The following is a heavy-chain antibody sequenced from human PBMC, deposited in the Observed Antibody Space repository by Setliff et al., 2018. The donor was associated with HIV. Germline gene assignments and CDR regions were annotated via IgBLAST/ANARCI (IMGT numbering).Heavy chain of an antibody. J-gene: IGHJ4*02. Sequence: GSLRLSCAGSGFTFSDAWITWVHQAPGKGLEWLGRIKSKIDGETTDYAAPVKGRFTISRDDSKNTVYLHMNSLKTEDTAVYYCIWSGSSGLYYFDHWGQGTLVTVSS. CDR2: IKSKIDGETT. D-gene: IGHD3-22*01. CDR1: GFTFSDAW. V-gene: IGHV3-15*01. CDR3: IWSGSSGLYYFDH.